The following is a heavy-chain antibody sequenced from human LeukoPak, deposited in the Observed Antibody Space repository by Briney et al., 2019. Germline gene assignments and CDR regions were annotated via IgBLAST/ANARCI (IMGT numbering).Heavy chain of an antibody. D-gene: IGHD1-26*01. J-gene: IGHJ3*02. CDR2: ISGRGGST. V-gene: IGHV3-23*01. CDR3: ATPYSGSYLPLPPDAFDI. Sequence: GGSLRLSCAASGFTFSSYAMSWVRQAPGKGLEWVSAISGRGGSTYYADSVKGRFTISRDNSKNTLYLQMNSLRAEDTAVYYCATPYSGSYLPLPPDAFDIWGQGTMVTVSS. CDR1: GFTFSSYA.